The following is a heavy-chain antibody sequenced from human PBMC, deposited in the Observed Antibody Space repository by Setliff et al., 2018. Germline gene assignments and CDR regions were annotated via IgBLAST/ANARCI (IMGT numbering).Heavy chain of an antibody. CDR2: ISWDGTKT. D-gene: IGHD3-22*01. CDR1: GYTFSSYA. Sequence: GGSLRLSCVASGYTFSSYAIHWVRQAPGKGLEWVALISWDGTKTSYADSVRGRFTIPRDGSKSTLYLDMSSLIFEVTAEYYCAKVLDTTGYYYFDFWGQGTTVTVSS. CDR3: AKVLDTTGYYYFDF. V-gene: IGHV3-30*18. J-gene: IGHJ4*03.